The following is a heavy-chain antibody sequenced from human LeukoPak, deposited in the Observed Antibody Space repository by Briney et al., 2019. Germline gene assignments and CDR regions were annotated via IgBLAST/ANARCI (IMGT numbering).Heavy chain of an antibody. CDR2: INHSESTNSENA. CDR1: GGSFSGFY. J-gene: IGHJ4*02. D-gene: IGHD4-17*01. V-gene: IGHV4-34*01. Sequence: SETLSLTCAVYGGSFSGFYWTWIRQPPGKGLEWIGEINHSESTNSENANYNPSLKSRVTISVDTSKKQVSLKMRSVTAADTAVYYCARGLYGDSVVVRFDYWGRGTLVTVSS. CDR3: ARGLYGDSVVVRFDY.